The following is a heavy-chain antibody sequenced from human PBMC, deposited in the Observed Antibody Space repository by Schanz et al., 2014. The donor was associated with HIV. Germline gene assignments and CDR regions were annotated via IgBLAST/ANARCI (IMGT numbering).Heavy chain of an antibody. Sequence: QVHLVQSGAAVRTPGTSVRVSCKASGGTFNNFTIAWVRQAPGQGLEWMGIINPSGGSTSYAQKFQGRVTMTRDTSISTAYMELSRLRSDDTAVYYCARLELLEWGQGTLVTVSS. V-gene: IGHV1-46*02. J-gene: IGHJ4*02. CDR3: ARLELLE. D-gene: IGHD1-7*01. CDR1: GGTFNNFT. CDR2: INPSGGST.